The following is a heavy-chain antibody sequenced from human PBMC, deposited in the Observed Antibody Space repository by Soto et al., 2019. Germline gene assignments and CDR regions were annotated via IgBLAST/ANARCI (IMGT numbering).Heavy chain of an antibody. J-gene: IGHJ5*02. Sequence: SETLSLTCTVSGGSISTYYWSWLRQPPGKGLEWIGYLYYNGSPKYNSSLESRVTISIDTSKNQFSLKLTSVTAADTAVYYCPSSRGATRWFDPWGQGTLVTVSS. CDR3: PSSRGATRWFDP. CDR2: LYYNGSP. CDR1: GGSISTYY. V-gene: IGHV4-59*01. D-gene: IGHD1-26*01.